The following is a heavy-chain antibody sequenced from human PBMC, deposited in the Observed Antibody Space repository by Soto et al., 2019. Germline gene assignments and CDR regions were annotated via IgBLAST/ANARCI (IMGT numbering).Heavy chain of an antibody. J-gene: IGHJ2*01. Sequence: QVQLVQSGPEVKKPGSSVKVSCKASGGTFSSYAISWVRHAPGQGLEWMGGIIPVFGTANYAQQFQGRVTITADKSTSSADMELSSLRSEATAVYYCARDKVGDYTYWYFDLWGRGSLVTVSS. D-gene: IGHD4-17*01. V-gene: IGHV1-69*06. CDR3: ARDKVGDYTYWYFDL. CDR1: GGTFSSYA. CDR2: IIPVFGTA.